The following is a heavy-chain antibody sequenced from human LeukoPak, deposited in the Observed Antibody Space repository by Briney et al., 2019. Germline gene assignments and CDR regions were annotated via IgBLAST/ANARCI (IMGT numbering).Heavy chain of an antibody. Sequence: SETLSLTCTVSGVSISRDYCSWIRQPPGKGLEWIGYISTSGSTDYSHTLKSRVTTSVDRSKNQCTLNLSSVTAADTAVYYCAGHDEGSGWYRSYIDLWGRGTLVIVSS. CDR3: AGHDEGSGWYRSYIDL. CDR1: GVSISRDY. CDR2: ISTSGST. V-gene: IGHV4-4*09. D-gene: IGHD6-19*01. J-gene: IGHJ2*01.